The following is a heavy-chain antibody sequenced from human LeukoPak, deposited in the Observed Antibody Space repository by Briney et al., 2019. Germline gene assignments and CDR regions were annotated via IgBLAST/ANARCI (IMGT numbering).Heavy chain of an antibody. Sequence: RAGGSLRLSCAASGFTFSGYWMHWVRQAPGKGLVWVSRINSGGSTTTYADSVKGRFTISRDNAKNTLYLQMNSLRAEDTAVYYCARSPLAGNWFDPWGQGTLVTVSS. CDR1: GFTFSGYW. J-gene: IGHJ5*02. CDR2: INSGGSTT. V-gene: IGHV3-74*01. CDR3: ARSPLAGNWFDP.